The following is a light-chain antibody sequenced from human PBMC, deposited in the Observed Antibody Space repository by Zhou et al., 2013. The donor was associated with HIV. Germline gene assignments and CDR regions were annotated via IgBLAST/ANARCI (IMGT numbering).Light chain of an antibody. V-gene: IGKV3-20*01. CDR1: QSVSSSY. CDR3: QQYGSSPGS. CDR2: GAS. J-gene: IGKJ2*04. Sequence: EIVLTQSPGTLSLSPGERATLSCRASQSVSSSYLAWYQQKPGQAPRLLIYGASSRATGIPDRFSGSGSGTDFTLTISRLEPEDFAVYYCQQYGSSPGSFGQGTKARRSN.